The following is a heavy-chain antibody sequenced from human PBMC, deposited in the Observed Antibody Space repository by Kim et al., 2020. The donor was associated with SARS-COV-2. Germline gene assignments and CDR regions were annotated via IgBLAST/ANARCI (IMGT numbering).Heavy chain of an antibody. CDR3: ARGVVAVAGKTFDY. V-gene: IGHV4-59*01. D-gene: IGHD6-19*01. CDR2: IYYSGST. Sequence: SETLSLTCTVSGGSISSYYWSWIRQPPGKGLEWIGYIYYSGSTNYNPSLKSRVTISVDTSKNQFSLKLSSVTAADTAVYYCARGVVAVAGKTFDYWGQGTLVTVSS. CDR1: GGSISSYY. J-gene: IGHJ4*02.